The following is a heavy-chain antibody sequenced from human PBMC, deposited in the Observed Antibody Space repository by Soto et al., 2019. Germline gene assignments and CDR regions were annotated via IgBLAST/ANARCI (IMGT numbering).Heavy chain of an antibody. CDR3: AKWVECSSTSCYSKGFDP. CDR1: GYTFTSYG. J-gene: IGHJ5*02. CDR2: ISAYNGKT. Sequence: QVQLVQSGAEVKKPAASVKVSCKASGYTFTSYGISWVRQAPGQGLEWMGWISAYNGKTNYAQKLQGRVTMTTDTTTSTAYMELRSMRSEDTAVYYCAKWVECSSTSCYSKGFDPWGQGTLVTVSS. V-gene: IGHV1-18*01. D-gene: IGHD2-2*01.